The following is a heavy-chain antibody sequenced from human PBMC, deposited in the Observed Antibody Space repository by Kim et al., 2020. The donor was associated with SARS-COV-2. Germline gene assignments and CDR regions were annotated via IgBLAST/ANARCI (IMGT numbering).Heavy chain of an antibody. V-gene: IGHV4-34*01. CDR2: INHSGST. J-gene: IGHJ5*02. Sequence: SETLSLTCAVYGGSFSGYYWSWIRQPPGKGLEWIGEINHSGSTNYNPSLKSRVTISVDTSKNQFSLKLSSVTAADTAVYYCARLIKGRYQLPLGWFDPWGQGTLVTVSS. CDR1: GGSFSGYY. CDR3: ARLIKGRYQLPLGWFDP. D-gene: IGHD2-2*01.